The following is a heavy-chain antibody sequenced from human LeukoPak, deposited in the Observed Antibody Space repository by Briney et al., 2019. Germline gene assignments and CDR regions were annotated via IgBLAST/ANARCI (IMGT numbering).Heavy chain of an antibody. CDR2: IHYSSGNT. V-gene: IGHV3-23*01. Sequence: GGSLRLSCAASGFTFSSYSMGWVRKAPGKGLGWVSGIHYSSGNTYYADSVKGRFTISRDNSKNTLYLQMNNLRVEDTAIYNCAKDIRGSGSYGWFDPWGQGTLVTVSS. J-gene: IGHJ5*02. CDR1: GFTFSSYS. CDR3: AKDIRGSGSYGWFDP. D-gene: IGHD3-10*01.